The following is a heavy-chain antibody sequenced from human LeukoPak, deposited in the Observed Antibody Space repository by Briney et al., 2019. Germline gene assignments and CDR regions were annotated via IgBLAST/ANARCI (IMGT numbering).Heavy chain of an antibody. CDR3: ARRAGAYSHPYDY. Sequence: GGSLRLSCAASGFTFSSYDMHWVRQATGKGLEWVSAIGTAGDTYYPGSVKGRFTISRDNSRNTLFLQMNSLRAEDTAVYYCARRAGAYSHPYDYWGQGTLVTVSS. CDR1: GFTFSSYD. V-gene: IGHV3-13*01. CDR2: IGTAGDT. J-gene: IGHJ4*02. D-gene: IGHD4/OR15-4a*01.